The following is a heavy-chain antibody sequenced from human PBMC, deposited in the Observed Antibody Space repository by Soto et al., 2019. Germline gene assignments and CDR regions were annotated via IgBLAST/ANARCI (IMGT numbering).Heavy chain of an antibody. CDR2: IYYSGST. V-gene: IGHV4-31*03. Sequence: QVQLQESGPGLVKPSQTLSLTCTVSGGSISSGGYYWSWIRQHPGKGLEWIGYIYYSGSTYYNPSLKSRVTRSVDTSKNQFSLKLSSVTAADTAVYYCASLPLYRSDTNGYNLGAFDIWGQGTMVTVSS. CDR3: ASLPLYRSDTNGYNLGAFDI. D-gene: IGHD6-25*01. CDR1: GGSISSGGYY. J-gene: IGHJ3*02.